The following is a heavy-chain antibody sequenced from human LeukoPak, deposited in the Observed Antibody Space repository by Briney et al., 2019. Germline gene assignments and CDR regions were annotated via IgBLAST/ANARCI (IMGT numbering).Heavy chain of an antibody. Sequence: SETLSLTCAVYGGSFSGYYWSWIRQPPGKGLEWIGEINHSGSTNYNPSLKSRVTISVDTSKNQFSLKLTSVTAADTAVYYCARPVPSRLGWFDPWGQGTLVTVSS. CDR3: ARPVPSRLGWFDP. J-gene: IGHJ5*02. CDR2: INHSGST. CDR1: GGSFSGYY. V-gene: IGHV4-34*01. D-gene: IGHD1-1*01.